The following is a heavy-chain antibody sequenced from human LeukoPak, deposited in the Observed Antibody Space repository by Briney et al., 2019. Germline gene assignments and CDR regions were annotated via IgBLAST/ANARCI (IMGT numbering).Heavy chain of an antibody. J-gene: IGHJ4*02. CDR3: ARGGDDYGDYTNDY. CDR2: FDPEDGET. Sequence: ASVKVSCKVSGYTLTELSMHWVRQAPGKGLEWMGGFDPEDGETIYAQKFQGRVTMTEDTSTDTAYMELSRLRSDDTAVYYCARGGDDYGDYTNDYWGQGTLVTVSS. D-gene: IGHD4-17*01. CDR1: GYTLTELS. V-gene: IGHV1-24*01.